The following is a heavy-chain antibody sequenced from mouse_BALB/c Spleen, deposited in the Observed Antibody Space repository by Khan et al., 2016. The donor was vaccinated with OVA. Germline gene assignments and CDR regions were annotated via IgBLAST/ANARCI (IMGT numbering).Heavy chain of an antibody. CDR1: GFTFIDYG. Sequence: EVELVESGGGLVQPGGSRKLSCAASGFTFIDYGMAWVRQTPGKGPEWIAFISSVAYSIYYADPVTGRFAISRGNAKNTLYLEMSSLRADDTAMYYCARGGFAYWGQGTLVTVSA. V-gene: IGHV5-15*02. CDR3: ARGGFAY. J-gene: IGHJ3*01. CDR2: ISSVAYSI.